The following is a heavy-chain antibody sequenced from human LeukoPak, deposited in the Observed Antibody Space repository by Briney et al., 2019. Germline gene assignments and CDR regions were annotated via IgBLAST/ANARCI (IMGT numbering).Heavy chain of an antibody. CDR3: ARNNYGVVVPAATQTYYYYYMDV. V-gene: IGHV1-18*01. D-gene: IGHD2-2*01. CDR1: GYTFTSYG. CDR2: ISAYNGNT. J-gene: IGHJ6*03. Sequence: ASVKVSCKASGYTFTSYGISWVRQAPGQGLGWMGWISAYNGNTNYAQKLQGRVTMTTDTSTSTAYMELRSLRSDDTAVYYCARNNYGVVVPAATQTYYYYYMDVWGKGTTVTVSS.